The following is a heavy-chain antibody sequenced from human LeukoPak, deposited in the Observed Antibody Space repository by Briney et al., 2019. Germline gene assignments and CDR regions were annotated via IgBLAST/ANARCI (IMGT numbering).Heavy chain of an antibody. J-gene: IGHJ4*02. CDR1: GYTLTGYY. D-gene: IGHD6-19*01. Sequence: ASVKVSCKASGYTLTGYYMHWVRQAPGQGLEWMGRINPNSGGTNYAQKFQGRVTMTRDTSISTAYMELSRLRSDDTAVYYCARAAYSSGWLDYWGQGTLVTVSS. CDR3: ARAAYSSGWLDY. V-gene: IGHV1-2*06. CDR2: INPNSGGT.